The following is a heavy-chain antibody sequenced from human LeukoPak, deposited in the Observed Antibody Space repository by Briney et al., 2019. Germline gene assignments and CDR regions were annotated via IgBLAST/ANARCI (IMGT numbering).Heavy chain of an antibody. CDR1: GFTFSNAW. Sequence: GGSLRLSCAASGFTFSNAWMSWVRQAPGKGLEWVGRIKSKTDGGTTDYAAPVKGRFTISRDDSKNTLYLQMNSLKTEDTAVYYCAAAPTHYYDSSGYYDDYWGQGTLVTVSS. J-gene: IGHJ4*02. D-gene: IGHD3-22*01. CDR3: AAAPTHYYDSSGYYDDY. V-gene: IGHV3-15*01. CDR2: IKSKTDGGTT.